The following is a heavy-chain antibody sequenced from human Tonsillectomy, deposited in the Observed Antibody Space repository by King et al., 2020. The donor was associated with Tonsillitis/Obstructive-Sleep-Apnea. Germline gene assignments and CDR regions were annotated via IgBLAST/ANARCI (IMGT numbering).Heavy chain of an antibody. J-gene: IGHJ4*02. V-gene: IGHV3-23*04. CDR1: GFTFSSYA. CDR3: AKLNGIVVVPAAIDY. CDR2: ISGSGDST. D-gene: IGHD2-2*01. Sequence: VQLVESGGGLVQPGKSLRLSCAASGFTFSSYAMSWVRQAPGKGLEWVSTISGSGDSTYYADSVKGRFTISGDNSKNTLFLQMNSLRADDTALYYCAKLNGIVVVPAAIDYWGQGTLVTVSS.